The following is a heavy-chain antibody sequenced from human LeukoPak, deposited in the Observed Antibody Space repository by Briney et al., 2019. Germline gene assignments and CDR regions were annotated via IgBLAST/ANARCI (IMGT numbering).Heavy chain of an antibody. V-gene: IGHV3-23*01. CDR1: GFTLGSYA. CDR2: KCQC. D-gene: IGHD2-15*01. CDR3: AKAPVTTCSGAYCYPFDY. J-gene: IGHJ4*02. Sequence: PGGSLRLSCAASGFTLGSYAMSWVRQGPGKGLEWVSAKCQCHADSVKGRFTISRDSSKNTLYLQMNSLRAEDAAVYYCAKAPVTTCSGAYCYPFDYWGQGTLVTVSS.